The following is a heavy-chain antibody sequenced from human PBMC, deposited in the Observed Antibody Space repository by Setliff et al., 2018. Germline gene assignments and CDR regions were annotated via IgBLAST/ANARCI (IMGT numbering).Heavy chain of an antibody. J-gene: IGHJ4*02. Sequence: ASVKVSCKASGYSFTSYGITWVRQAPGQGLEWMGWISPYNGDTNYAQKFQGRVTMTTDTSTSTAYMELTSLTSDDTALYYCVRGQGPRTVVAIPFDHWGQGTLVTVSS. V-gene: IGHV1-18*04. D-gene: IGHD3-22*01. CDR1: GYSFTSYG. CDR3: VRGQGPRTVVAIPFDH. CDR2: ISPYNGDT.